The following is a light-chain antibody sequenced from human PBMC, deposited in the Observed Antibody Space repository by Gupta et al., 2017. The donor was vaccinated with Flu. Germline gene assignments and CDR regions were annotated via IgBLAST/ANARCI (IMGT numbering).Light chain of an antibody. CDR3: QVWDRTTYV. CDR1: KLGDKY. J-gene: IGLJ1*01. V-gene: IGLV3-1*01. CDR2: HDV. Sequence: SYELTQPPSVSVSPGQTATIPCSGDKLGDKYVSWYQQKPGQSPVLVIYHDVKRPSGIPERFSGSNSVNTATLTITGTQSMDEAVYYCQVWDRTTYVFGTGTRVTVL.